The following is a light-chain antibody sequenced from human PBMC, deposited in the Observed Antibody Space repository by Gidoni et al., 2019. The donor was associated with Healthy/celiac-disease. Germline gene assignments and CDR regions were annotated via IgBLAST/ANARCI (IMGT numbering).Light chain of an antibody. Sequence: SSELTQAPAVSVALGQTVWITCQGDSLRRYYASWYQQKSGQAPTLVISGKDKRPSGIPDRFSGSGSGTTASLTITGAQAEDEADYYCSSRDSSGNRLIFGGGTKLTVL. J-gene: IGLJ2*01. CDR3: SSRDSSGNRLI. CDR1: SLRRYY. CDR2: GKD. V-gene: IGLV3-19*01.